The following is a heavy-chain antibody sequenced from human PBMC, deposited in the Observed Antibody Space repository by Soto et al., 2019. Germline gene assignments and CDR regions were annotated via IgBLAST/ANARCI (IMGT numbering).Heavy chain of an antibody. CDR3: ARWGTTGGLDV. CDR2: TSYDGSNK. Sequence: QVQLVESGGGVVQPGTSQRVSCVASGFTFRSYVIHWVRQAPGKGLEWVALTSYDGSNKYYGDSVRGRFTISRDNSRNTVDLQMDSLTVEDTALYYCARWGTTGGLDVWGQGTLVSVSS. D-gene: IGHD3-16*01. J-gene: IGHJ1*01. CDR1: GFTFRSYV. V-gene: IGHV3-30*19.